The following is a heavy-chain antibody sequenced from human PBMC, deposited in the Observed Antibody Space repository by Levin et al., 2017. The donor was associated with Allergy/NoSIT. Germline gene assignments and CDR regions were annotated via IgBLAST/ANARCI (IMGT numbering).Heavy chain of an antibody. CDR3: ARDVPYYDILTGYGSPSYNWFDP. CDR2: IYHSGST. J-gene: IGHJ5*02. V-gene: IGHV4-4*02. Sequence: PSETLSLTCAVSGGSISSSNWWSWVRQPPGKGLEWIGEIYHSGSTNYNPSLKSRVTISVDKSKNQFSLKLSSVTAADTAVYYCARDVPYYDILTGYGSPSYNWFDPWGQGTLVTVSS. D-gene: IGHD3-9*01. CDR1: GGSISSSNW.